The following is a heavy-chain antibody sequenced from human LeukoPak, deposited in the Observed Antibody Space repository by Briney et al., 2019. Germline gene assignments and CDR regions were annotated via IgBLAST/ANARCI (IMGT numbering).Heavy chain of an antibody. D-gene: IGHD2-15*01. CDR3: ARREGFCKGGTCYLDL. CDR2: INTDWSST. CDR1: GFTFSSYW. V-gene: IGHV3-74*01. J-gene: IGHJ4*02. Sequence: GGSLRLSCAASGFTFSSYWMHWVRQAPGKGLVWVSRINTDWSSTPHADSVKGRFPIPRDNVKNTLYLQIHSLRAEDTAVYYCARREGFCKGGTCYLDLWGQGTLVTVSS.